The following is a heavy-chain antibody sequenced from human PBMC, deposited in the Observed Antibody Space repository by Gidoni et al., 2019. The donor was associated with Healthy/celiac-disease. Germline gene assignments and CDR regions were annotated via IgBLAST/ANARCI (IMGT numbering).Heavy chain of an antibody. CDR3: ARIAEYGLYPHRKRGPLDY. CDR1: GGSFSGYY. D-gene: IGHD6-6*01. CDR2: INHSGST. Sequence: QVQLQQWGAGLLKPSETLSLSCAVYGGSFSGYYWSWIRQPPGKGLEWIGEINHSGSTNYNPSLKSRVTISVDTSKNQFSLKLSSVTAADTAVYYCARIAEYGLYPHRKRGPLDYWGQGTLVTVSS. J-gene: IGHJ4*02. V-gene: IGHV4-34*01.